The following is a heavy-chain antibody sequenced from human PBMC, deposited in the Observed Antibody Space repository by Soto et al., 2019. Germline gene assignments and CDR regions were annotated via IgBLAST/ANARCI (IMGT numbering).Heavy chain of an antibody. CDR3: ARDCSSTSCDLYYYYGMDV. CDR1: GGTFSSYA. V-gene: IGHV1-69*13. J-gene: IGHJ6*02. CDR2: IIPIFGTA. D-gene: IGHD2-2*01. Sequence: SVKVSCKASGGTFSSYAISWVRQAPGQGLEWMGGIIPIFGTANYAQKFQGRVTITADESTSTAYMELSSLRSEDTAVYYCARDCSSTSCDLYYYYGMDVWGQGTTVTVSS.